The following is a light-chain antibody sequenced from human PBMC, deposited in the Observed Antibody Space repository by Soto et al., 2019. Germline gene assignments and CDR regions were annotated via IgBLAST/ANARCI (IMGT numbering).Light chain of an antibody. CDR3: SSYTSSSTPV. Sequence: QSALTQPASVSGSPGQSITISCTGTSSDVGGYKYVSWYQHHPGKAPKLMISEVSNRPSGVSDRFSGSKSGNTASLTISGLQAEDEADYYCSSYTSSSTPVFGTGTKLTVL. CDR1: SSDVGGYKY. CDR2: EVS. V-gene: IGLV2-14*01. J-gene: IGLJ1*01.